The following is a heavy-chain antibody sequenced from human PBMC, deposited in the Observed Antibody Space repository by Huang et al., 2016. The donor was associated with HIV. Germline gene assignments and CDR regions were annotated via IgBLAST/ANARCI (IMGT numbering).Heavy chain of an antibody. Sequence: EVQLVESGGGLIQPGGSLRLSCAAYGFTVSTNYMAWVRQSPGEGLEWVSIIYSGGTTYYADSVKGRFTISRDDSENTLYLHMTSLRAGDTAVYYCAKEGDTGAALGYWGQGTLVTVS. CDR3: AKEGDTGAALGY. CDR2: IYSGGTT. J-gene: IGHJ4*02. V-gene: IGHV3-53*01. CDR1: GFTVSTNY. D-gene: IGHD2-8*02.